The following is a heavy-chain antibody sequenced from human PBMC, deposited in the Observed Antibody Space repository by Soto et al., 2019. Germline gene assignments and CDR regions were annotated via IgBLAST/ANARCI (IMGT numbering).Heavy chain of an antibody. CDR2: IIPIFGTA. Sequence: QVQLVQSGAEVKKPGSSVKVSCKASGGTFSSYAISWVRQAPEQGLEWMGGIIPIFGTANYAQKFQGRVTITADESTSTAYMELSSLRSEDTAVYYCARGRPAAIRDGMDVWGQGTTVTVSS. J-gene: IGHJ6*02. CDR3: ARGRPAAIRDGMDV. D-gene: IGHD2-2*01. CDR1: GGTFSSYA. V-gene: IGHV1-69*01.